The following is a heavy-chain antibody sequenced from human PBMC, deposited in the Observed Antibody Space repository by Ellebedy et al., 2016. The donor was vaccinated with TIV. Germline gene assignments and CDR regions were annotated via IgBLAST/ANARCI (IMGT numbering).Heavy chain of an antibody. CDR1: GGPFSNYA. Sequence: AASVKVSCKASGGPFSNYAISWVRQAAGQGLEWMGGIIPIFGTANYAQKFQGRVTITADESTSTAYMELISLRSEDTAVYYCARDRNGDWWFDPWGQGTLVTVSS. J-gene: IGHJ5*02. CDR2: IIPIFGTA. V-gene: IGHV1-69*13. D-gene: IGHD2-21*01. CDR3: ARDRNGDWWFDP.